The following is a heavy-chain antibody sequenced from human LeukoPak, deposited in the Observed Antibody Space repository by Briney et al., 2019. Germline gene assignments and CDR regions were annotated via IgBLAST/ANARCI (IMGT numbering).Heavy chain of an antibody. V-gene: IGHV6-1*01. Sequence: SQTLSLTCAISGDSVSSNSAAWNWIRQSPSGGLEWLGRTYYRSKWYNDYAVSVKSRITINPDTSKNQFSLQLNSVTAADTAVYYCASSDFWSGQQYYFDYWGQGTLVTVSS. CDR2: TYYRSKWYN. D-gene: IGHD3-3*01. CDR1: GDSVSSNSAA. J-gene: IGHJ4*02. CDR3: ASSDFWSGQQYYFDY.